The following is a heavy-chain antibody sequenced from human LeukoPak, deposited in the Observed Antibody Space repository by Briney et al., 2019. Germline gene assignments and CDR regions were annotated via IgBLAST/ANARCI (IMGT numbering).Heavy chain of an antibody. J-gene: IGHJ4*02. D-gene: IGHD5-24*01. CDR1: GFSFDNAW. Sequence: GGSLRLSCAASGFSFDNAWMNWARQAPGKGLEWVGRIKRKTDGGTTDYATPVKGRFTISRDDSKSTLYLQMNSLKTEDTAMYYCTTESKLDGQFYYWGQGTLVTVSS. V-gene: IGHV3-15*01. CDR2: IKRKTDGGTT. CDR3: TTESKLDGQFYY.